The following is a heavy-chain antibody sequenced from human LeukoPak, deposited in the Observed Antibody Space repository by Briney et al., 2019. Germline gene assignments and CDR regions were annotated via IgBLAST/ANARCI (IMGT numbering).Heavy chain of an antibody. D-gene: IGHD3-22*01. J-gene: IGHJ4*02. CDR1: GGSISSGGYS. V-gene: IGHV4-61*08. CDR2: IYYSGST. Sequence: SETLSLTCAVSGGSISSGGYSWSWIRQPPGKGLEWIGYIYYSGSTNYNPSLKSRVTISVDTSKNQFSLKLSSVTAADTAVYYCARDRYYDSSGLYDYWGQGTLVTVSS. CDR3: ARDRYYDSSGLYDY.